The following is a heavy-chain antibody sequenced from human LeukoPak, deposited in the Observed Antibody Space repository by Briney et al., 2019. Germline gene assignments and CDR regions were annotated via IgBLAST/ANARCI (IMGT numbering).Heavy chain of an antibody. CDR1: GFTFTSYD. CDR2: MNPISGHT. J-gene: IGHJ4*02. Sequence: GASVKVSCRASGFTFTSYDINWVRQSTGQGLEWMGWMNPISGHTGYAQKFQGRVTMTRDTSLDTAYMELSSLSSADTGLYFCVRSIRGGYLEAYWGQGTLVTVSS. CDR3: VRSIRGGYLEAY. V-gene: IGHV1-8*01. D-gene: IGHD1-26*01.